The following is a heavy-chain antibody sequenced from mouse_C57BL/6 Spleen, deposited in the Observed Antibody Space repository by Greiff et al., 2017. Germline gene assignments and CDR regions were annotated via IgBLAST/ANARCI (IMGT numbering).Heavy chain of an antibody. Sequence: VQLQQSGPELVKPGASVKISCKASGSAFSSSWMNWVKQRPGKGLEWIGRIYPGDGDTNYNGKFKGKATLTADKSSSTAYMQLSSLTSEDSAVYFCASGDSYAMDYWGQGTSVTVSS. CDR2: IYPGDGDT. J-gene: IGHJ4*01. CDR1: GSAFSSSW. V-gene: IGHV1-82*01. CDR3: ASGDSYAMDY.